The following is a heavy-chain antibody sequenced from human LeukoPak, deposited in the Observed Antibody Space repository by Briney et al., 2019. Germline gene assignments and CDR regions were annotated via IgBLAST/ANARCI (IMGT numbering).Heavy chain of an antibody. CDR2: IWYDGSNK. V-gene: IGHV3-33*01. CDR1: GFTFSSYG. Sequence: GGSLRLSCAASGFTFSSYGMHWVRQAPGKGLEWVAVIWYDGSNKYYADSVKGRFTISRDNSKNTLYLQMNSLRAEDTAVYYCARGFAAPAAMYFDHWGQGTLVTVSS. CDR3: ARGFAAPAAMYFDH. D-gene: IGHD2-2*01. J-gene: IGHJ4*02.